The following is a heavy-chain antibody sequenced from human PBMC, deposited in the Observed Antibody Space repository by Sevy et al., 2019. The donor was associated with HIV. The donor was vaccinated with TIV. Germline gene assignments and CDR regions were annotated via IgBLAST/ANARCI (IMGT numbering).Heavy chain of an antibody. V-gene: IGHV3-7*01. Sequence: GGSLRLSCVASGFTFSDSWMTWVRQAPGKGLERIAFINEDGGRLGYVDSVRGRFTISRENTKNSLYLQMNSLRAEYTAVYFCARDRAYSALDYWGQGTLVTVSS. CDR1: GFTFSDSW. CDR2: INEDGGRL. D-gene: IGHD5-18*01. J-gene: IGHJ4*02. CDR3: ARDRAYSALDY.